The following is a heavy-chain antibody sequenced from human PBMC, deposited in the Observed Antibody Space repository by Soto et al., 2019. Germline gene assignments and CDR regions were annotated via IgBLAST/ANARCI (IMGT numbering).Heavy chain of an antibody. CDR1: GYTFSSYA. Sequence: QVQLVQSGAEVKKPGASVKVSCKASGYTFSSYALHWVRQAPGQRLEWMGWINAGNGNTKYSQKFQGRVTFTRDTTARTAYMELSSLRSEDTAVCYGASPRYGSGSYYWGQGTLVTVSS. V-gene: IGHV1-3*01. CDR2: INAGNGNT. CDR3: ASPRYGSGSYY. D-gene: IGHD3-10*01. J-gene: IGHJ4*02.